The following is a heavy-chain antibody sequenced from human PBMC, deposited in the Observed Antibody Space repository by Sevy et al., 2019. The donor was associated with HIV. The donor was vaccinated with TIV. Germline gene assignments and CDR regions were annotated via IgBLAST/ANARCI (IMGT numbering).Heavy chain of an antibody. D-gene: IGHD3-10*01. CDR3: ARGYNYYGSGSYLMGEYNWFDP. V-gene: IGHV4-4*07. Sequence: SETLSLTCTVSGGSISSYYWSWIRQPAGKGLEWIGRIYTSGSTNYNPSLKSRFTMSVDTSKNQFSLKLSSVTAADTAVYCCARGYNYYGSGSYLMGEYNWFDPWGQGTLVTVSS. CDR1: GGSISSYY. CDR2: IYTSGST. J-gene: IGHJ5*02.